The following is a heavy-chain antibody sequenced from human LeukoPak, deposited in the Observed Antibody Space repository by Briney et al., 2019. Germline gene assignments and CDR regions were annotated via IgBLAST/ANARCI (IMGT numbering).Heavy chain of an antibody. J-gene: IGHJ4*02. V-gene: IGHV3-23*01. Sequence: GGSLRLSCAASGFTFSNYGMRWVRQAPGKGLEWVSDISGSGGSTYYTDSVKGRFTIYRDNSKNTLYLQMNSLRAEDTAVYYCANTKYDFWSDTDCWGQGTLVTVSS. CDR1: GFTFSNYG. CDR2: ISGSGGST. CDR3: ANTKYDFWSDTDC. D-gene: IGHD3-3*01.